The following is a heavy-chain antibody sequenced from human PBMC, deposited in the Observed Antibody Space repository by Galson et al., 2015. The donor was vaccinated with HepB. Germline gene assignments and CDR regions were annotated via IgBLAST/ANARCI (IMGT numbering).Heavy chain of an antibody. V-gene: IGHV1-46*01. CDR1: GYTFTSYY. CDR3: ARFSYPQPSDY. D-gene: IGHD2-2*01. CDR2: INPSGGNT. Sequence: SVKVSCKASGYTFTSYYMHWVRQAPGQGLEWMGIINPSGGNTNYAQKFQGRVTMTRDTSTSTVFMELSSLRSEDTAVYYCARFSYPQPSDYWGQGTLVTVSS. J-gene: IGHJ4*02.